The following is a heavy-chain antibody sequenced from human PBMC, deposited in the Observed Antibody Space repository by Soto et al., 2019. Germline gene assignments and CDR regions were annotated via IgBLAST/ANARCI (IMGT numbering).Heavy chain of an antibody. CDR2: FDPEDGET. CDR1: GYTLTELS. Sequence: ASVKVSCKVSGYTLTELSMHWVRQAPGKGLEWMGGFDPEDGETIYAQKFQGRVTMTEDTSTDTAYMELSSLRSEDTAVYYCANENRDSGELSGLDYYYYMDVWSKGTTVTVSS. J-gene: IGHJ6*03. D-gene: IGHD3-10*01. CDR3: ANENRDSGELSGLDYYYYMDV. V-gene: IGHV1-24*01.